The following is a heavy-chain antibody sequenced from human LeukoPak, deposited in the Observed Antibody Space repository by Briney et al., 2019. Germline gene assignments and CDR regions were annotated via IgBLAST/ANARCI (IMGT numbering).Heavy chain of an antibody. CDR1: GGIITNYA. CDR3: ARVAAAIPRWYFDL. D-gene: IGHD2-2*01. Sequence: SVKVSCKTSGGIITNYAISWVRQAPGQGLEGVGVIITIFGTSNYAQKFQGRVTITADKSTNTAYMELSSLRSEDTAVYYCARVAAAIPRWYFDLWGRGTLVTVSS. CDR2: IITIFGTS. V-gene: IGHV1-69*06. J-gene: IGHJ2*01.